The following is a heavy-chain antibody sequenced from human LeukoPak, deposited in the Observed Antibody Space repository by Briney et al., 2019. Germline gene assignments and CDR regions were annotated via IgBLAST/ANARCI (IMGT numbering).Heavy chain of an antibody. V-gene: IGHV4-34*01. CDR2: INHSGST. Sequence: SETLSLTCAVYGGSFSDFYWSWIRQPPGKGQEWIGEINHSGSTNYNPSLKSRVTISVDTSKNQFSLKLSSVTAADTAVYYCARSRGITRMVWFDPWGQGTLVTVSS. CDR3: ARSRGITRMVWFDP. D-gene: IGHD2-2*01. CDR1: GGSFSDFY. J-gene: IGHJ5*02.